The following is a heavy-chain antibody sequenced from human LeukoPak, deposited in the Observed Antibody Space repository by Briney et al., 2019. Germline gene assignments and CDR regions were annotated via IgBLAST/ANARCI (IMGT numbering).Heavy chain of an antibody. CDR2: IYYSGST. CDR3: ARHRATTPYYYYGMDV. CDR1: GGSISSYY. V-gene: IGHV4-59*08. J-gene: IGHJ6*02. Sequence: SETLSLTRTVSGGSISSYYWSWIRQPPGKGLAWMGYIYYSGSTNYNPSLKSRATISVDTSKNQFSLKLSSVTAADTAVYYCARHRATTPYYYYGMDVWGQGTTVTVSS. D-gene: IGHD1-7*01.